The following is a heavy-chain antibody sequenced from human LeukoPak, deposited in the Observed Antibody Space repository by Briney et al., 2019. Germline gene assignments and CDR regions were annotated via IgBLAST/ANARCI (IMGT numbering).Heavy chain of an antibody. V-gene: IGHV1-46*01. CDR3: ARVFCGGGVCYYVYFDY. CDR2: IYPSSGST. J-gene: IGHJ4*02. CDR1: GYIFTSYY. Sequence: ASVKVSCKASGYIFTSYYIHWVRQAPGQGLEWMGAIYPSSGSTHYAQKFQGRVTVTRDTSTSTVYMELSSLRSEDTAVYYCARVFCGGGVCYYVYFDYWGQGTLVTVSS. D-gene: IGHD2-15*01.